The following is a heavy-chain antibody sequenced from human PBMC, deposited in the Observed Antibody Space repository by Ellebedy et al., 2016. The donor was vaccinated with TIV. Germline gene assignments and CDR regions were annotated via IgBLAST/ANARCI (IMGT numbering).Heavy chain of an antibody. J-gene: IGHJ4*02. Sequence: MPGGSLRLSCTVSGDSISDYDWSWLRQPPGKGLECIGYLYYSGSAKYNPSLKSRVIISGDTSKNQFSLKLSSVTASDTAVYYCARQRKGYYSYYFDSWGQGTLVTVSS. CDR3: ARQRKGYYSYYFDS. V-gene: IGHV4-59*08. D-gene: IGHD3-22*01. CDR2: LYYSGSA. CDR1: GDSISDYD.